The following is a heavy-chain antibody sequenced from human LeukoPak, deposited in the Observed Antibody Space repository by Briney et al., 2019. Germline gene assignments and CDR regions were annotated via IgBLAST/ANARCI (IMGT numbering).Heavy chain of an antibody. J-gene: IGHJ4*02. D-gene: IGHD3-22*01. CDR3: ASSGGYDSSGYYHD. CDR2: IIPIFGTA. V-gene: IGHV1-69*13. Sequence: ASVKVSCKASGGTFSSYAISWVRQAPGQGLEWMGGIIPIFGTANYAQKFQGRVTITADESTSTAYMELSSLRSEDTAVYYCASSGGYDSSGYYHDWGQGILVTVSS. CDR1: GGTFSSYA.